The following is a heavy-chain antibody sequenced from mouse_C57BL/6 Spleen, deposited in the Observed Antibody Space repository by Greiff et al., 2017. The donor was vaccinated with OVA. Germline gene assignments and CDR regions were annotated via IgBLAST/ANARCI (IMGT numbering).Heavy chain of an antibody. J-gene: IGHJ4*01. CDR1: GFTFSDYG. V-gene: IGHV5-17*01. Sequence: EVHLVESGGGLVKPGGSLKLSCAASGFTFSDYGMHWVRQAPEKGLEWVAYISSGSSTIYYADTVKGRFTISRDNAKNTLFLQMTILRSEDTAMYYCASSFYARDYWGQGTSVTVAS. CDR3: ASSFYARDY. CDR2: ISSGSSTI.